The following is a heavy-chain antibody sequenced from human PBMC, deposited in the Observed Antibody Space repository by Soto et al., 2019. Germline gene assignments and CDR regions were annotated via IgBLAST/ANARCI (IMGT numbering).Heavy chain of an antibody. CDR2: TSAYNGNT. D-gene: IGHD3-10*01. CDR3: ATKLKGSGL. J-gene: IGHJ6*02. Sequence: ASGKVCCKASGCTFTSYGISGVRQAPVQGLEWMEWTSAYNGNTTYAQKLQGRVTMTTDTSTNPAYMDLRSPRSDDTAVYYCATKLKGSGLWGQGTTVTVSS. V-gene: IGHV1-18*04. CDR1: GCTFTSYG.